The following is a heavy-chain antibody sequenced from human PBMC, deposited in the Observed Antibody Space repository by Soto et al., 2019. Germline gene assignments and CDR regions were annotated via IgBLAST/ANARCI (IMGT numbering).Heavy chain of an antibody. Sequence: QLQLQESGPGLVKPSETLSVTCTVSGGSMSHYHWNWIRQAPGKGMEWIGYIFYNGSTHYNPSLTSRVTISVDMSKNRLSLTLTSVTAADAAVYYCARSFYPWGQGTLVSVSS. CDR1: GGSMSHYH. J-gene: IGHJ5*02. CDR3: ARSFYP. V-gene: IGHV4-59*01. CDR2: IFYNGST.